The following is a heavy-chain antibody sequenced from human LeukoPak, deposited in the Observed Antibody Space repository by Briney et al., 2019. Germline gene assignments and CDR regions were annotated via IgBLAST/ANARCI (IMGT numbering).Heavy chain of an antibody. Sequence: PSETLSLTCTVSGGSISSYYWSWIRQPPGKGLEWVGYIYYSGSTKYNPSLKGRVTISVDTSKNQFSLKLSSVTAADTAVYYCARRLQNYYAMDVWGQGTTVTVSS. V-gene: IGHV4-59*08. CDR1: GGSISSYY. CDR2: IYYSGST. J-gene: IGHJ6*02. CDR3: ARRLQNYYAMDV.